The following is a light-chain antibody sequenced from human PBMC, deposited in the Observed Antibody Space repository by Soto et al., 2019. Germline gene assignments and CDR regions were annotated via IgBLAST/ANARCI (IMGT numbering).Light chain of an antibody. CDR2: EVS. Sequence: QSALTQPASVSGSPGQSITISCTGTSYDVGSYNFVSWYQQHPGKAPKLMIYEVSHRPSGVSNRFSGSKSGNTASLTISGLQAEDEADYYCSSYTSGSTLVVFGGGTKLTVL. CDR3: SSYTSGSTLVV. J-gene: IGLJ2*01. CDR1: SYDVGSYNF. V-gene: IGLV2-14*01.